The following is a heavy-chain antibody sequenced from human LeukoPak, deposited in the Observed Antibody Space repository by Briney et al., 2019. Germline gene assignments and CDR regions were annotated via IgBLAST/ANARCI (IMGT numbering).Heavy chain of an antibody. Sequence: GGSLRLSCAASGFTVSSNYMSWVRQAPGKGLEWVSVNYSGGSTYYADSVKGRFTISRDNSKNTLYLQMNSLRAEDTAVYHCARDRDSGYFDYWGQGTLVTVSS. J-gene: IGHJ4*02. CDR1: GFTVSSNY. D-gene: IGHD3-10*01. V-gene: IGHV3-53*01. CDR2: NYSGGST. CDR3: ARDRDSGYFDY.